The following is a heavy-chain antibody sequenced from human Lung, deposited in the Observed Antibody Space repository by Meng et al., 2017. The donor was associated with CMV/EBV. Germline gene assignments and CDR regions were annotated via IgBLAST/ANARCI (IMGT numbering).Heavy chain of an antibody. CDR2: IRSKAYGGTT. V-gene: IGHV3-49*04. J-gene: IGHJ4*02. Sequence: RISCTASGFTFGDYAMSWVRQAPGKGLEWVGFIRSKAYGGTTEYAASVKGRFTISRDDSKSIAYLQMNSLKTEDTAVYYCARGPGIAVAGLFDYWGQGTXVTVSS. CDR1: GFTFGDYA. CDR3: ARGPGIAVAGLFDY. D-gene: IGHD6-19*01.